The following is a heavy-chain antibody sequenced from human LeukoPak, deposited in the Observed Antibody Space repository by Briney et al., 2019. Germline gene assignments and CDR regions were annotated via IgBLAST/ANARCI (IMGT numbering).Heavy chain of an antibody. CDR3: ARGVRGVGFDY. J-gene: IGHJ4*02. V-gene: IGHV1-2*02. D-gene: IGHD3-10*02. CDR1: GYTFTGYY. CDR2: INPNSGGT. Sequence: GASVKVSCKASGYTFTGYYMHWVRQAPGQGLEWMGWINPNSGGTNCAQKFQGRVTMTRDTSISTAYMELSRLRSDDTAVYYCARGVRGVGFDYWGQGTLVTVSS.